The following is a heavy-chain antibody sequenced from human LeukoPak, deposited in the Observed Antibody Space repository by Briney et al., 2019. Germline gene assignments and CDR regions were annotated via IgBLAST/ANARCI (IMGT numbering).Heavy chain of an antibody. V-gene: IGHV3-30*02. CDR1: ELTFGTYG. J-gene: IGHJ4*02. D-gene: IGHD6-13*01. Sequence: GGSWRLSCEGPELTFGTYGMPWVRKAPGKGLGWVAFIRYDGSNKYYADSVKGRFTISRDNSKNTLYLQMNSLRAEDTAVYYCAKDLSGIAAAGDYWGQGTLVTVSS. CDR3: AKDLSGIAAAGDY. CDR2: IRYDGSNK.